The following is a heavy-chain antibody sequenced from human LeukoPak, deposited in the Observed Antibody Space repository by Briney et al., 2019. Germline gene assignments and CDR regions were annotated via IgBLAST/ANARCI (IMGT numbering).Heavy chain of an antibody. V-gene: IGHV3-30*18. D-gene: IGHD3-9*01. CDR1: GFTFSSYG. CDR3: AKDRLRYFDRLFDY. Sequence: GRSLRLSCAASGFTFSSYGMHWVRQAPGKGLEWVAVISYDGSNKYYADSVKGRFTISRDNSKNTLYLQMNSLRAEDTAVYYCAKDRLRYFDRLFDYWGQGTLVTVSS. CDR2: ISYDGSNK. J-gene: IGHJ4*02.